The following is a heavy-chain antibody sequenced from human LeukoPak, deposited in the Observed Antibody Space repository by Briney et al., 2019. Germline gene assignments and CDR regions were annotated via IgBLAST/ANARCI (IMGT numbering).Heavy chain of an antibody. CDR2: IYYSGST. J-gene: IGHJ4*02. CDR1: GGSISSYY. CDR3: ARVPVPAYSRSSYYFDY. Sequence: SETLSLTCTVSGGSISSYYWSWIRQPPGKGLEWIGYIYYSGSTNYNPTLKSRVTISVDTSKNQFSLKLSSVTAADTAVYYCARVPVPAYSRSSYYFDYWGQGTLVTVSS. V-gene: IGHV4-59*01. D-gene: IGHD6-13*01.